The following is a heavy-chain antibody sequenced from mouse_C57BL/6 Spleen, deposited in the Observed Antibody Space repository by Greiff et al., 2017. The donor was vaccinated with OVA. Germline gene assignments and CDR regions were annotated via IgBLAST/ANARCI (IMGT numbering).Heavy chain of an antibody. Sequence: VQLQQPGAELVKPGASVKLSCKASGYTFTSYWMQWVKQRPGQGLEWIGEIDPSDSYTNYNQKFKGKATLTVDTSSSTAYMQLSSLTSEDSAVYYCAKGDYYGSRDAYWGQGTLVTVSA. J-gene: IGHJ3*01. V-gene: IGHV1-50*01. CDR2: IDPSDSYT. CDR3: AKGDYYGSRDAY. CDR1: GYTFTSYW. D-gene: IGHD1-1*01.